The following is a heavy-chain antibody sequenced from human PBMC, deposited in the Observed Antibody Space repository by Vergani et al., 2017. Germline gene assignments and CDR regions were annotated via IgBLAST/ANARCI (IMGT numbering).Heavy chain of an antibody. J-gene: IGHJ4*02. V-gene: IGHV4-61*02. D-gene: IGHD6-19*01. CDR3: ARSSVHSSGWYDY. CDR1: GGPISSGRYY. Sequence: QVQLQESGPGLVKPSQTLSLTCTVPGGPISSGRYYWSWIRQPAGKGLDWVGRIYTRGGTNHNPSRKSRVTIPVDTSKNQFSLKLSSVTAADTAVYYCARSSVHSSGWYDYWGQGTLVTVSS. CDR2: IYTRGGT.